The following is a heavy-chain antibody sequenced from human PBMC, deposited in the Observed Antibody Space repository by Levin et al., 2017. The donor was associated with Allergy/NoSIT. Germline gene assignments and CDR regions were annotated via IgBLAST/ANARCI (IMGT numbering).Heavy chain of an antibody. CDR1: GGSISSSSYY. V-gene: IGHV4-39*01. Sequence: PGGSLRLSCTVSGGSISSSSYYWGWIRQPPGKGLEWIGNIFYSGSTYYNPSLKSRVTISVDTSKNQFSLKLSSVTAADTAVYYCAREVYSSSRYFQHWGQGTLVTVSS. CDR3: AREVYSSSRYFQH. J-gene: IGHJ1*01. D-gene: IGHD6-6*01. CDR2: IFYSGST.